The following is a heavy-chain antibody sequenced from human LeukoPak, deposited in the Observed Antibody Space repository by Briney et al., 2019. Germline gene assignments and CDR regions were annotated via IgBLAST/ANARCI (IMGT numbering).Heavy chain of an antibody. CDR1: GGSISSYY. CDR3: ARDPHYDFWSGRGYYMDV. D-gene: IGHD3-3*01. V-gene: IGHV4-4*07. Sequence: PSETLSLTCTVSGGSISSYYWSWIRQPAGKGLEWIGRIYTSGSTNYNPSLKSRVTMSVDTSKNQFSLKLSSVAAADTAVYYCARDPHYDFWSGRGYYMDVWGKGTTVTVSS. J-gene: IGHJ6*03. CDR2: IYTSGST.